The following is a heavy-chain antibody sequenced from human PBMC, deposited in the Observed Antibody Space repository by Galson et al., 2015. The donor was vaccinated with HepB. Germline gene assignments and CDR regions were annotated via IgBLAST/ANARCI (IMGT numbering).Heavy chain of an antibody. Sequence: CAISGDSVSRNSVAWNWIRQSPSRGLEWLGRIYYRSKWYNDYAMSVKSRIIINPDTSKNQFSLQLKSASPEDTAVYYCARDRVLFFGLTDKVRGGLQRVSWFDAWGQGTPVTVSS. D-gene: IGHD3-10*01. CDR2: IYYRSKWYN. J-gene: IGHJ5*02. CDR3: ARDRVLFFGLTDKVRGGLQRVSWFDA. CDR1: GDSVSRNSVA. V-gene: IGHV6-1*01.